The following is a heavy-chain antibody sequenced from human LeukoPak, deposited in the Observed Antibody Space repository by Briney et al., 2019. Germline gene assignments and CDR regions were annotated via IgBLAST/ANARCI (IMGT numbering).Heavy chain of an antibody. V-gene: IGHV3-21*01. D-gene: IGHD3-3*01. CDR3: ARGSNSDFWSGYYVGY. CDR2: ISSSSYI. Sequence: GGSLRLSCAASGFTFSSYSMNWVRQAQGKGLEWVSSISSSSYIYYADSVKGGFAISRDNAKTSLYLQMNSLRAEDTAVYYCARGSNSDFWSGYYVGYWGEGTLVTVSS. J-gene: IGHJ4*02. CDR1: GFTFSSYS.